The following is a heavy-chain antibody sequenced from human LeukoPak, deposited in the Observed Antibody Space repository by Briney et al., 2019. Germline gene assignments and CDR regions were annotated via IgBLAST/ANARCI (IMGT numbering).Heavy chain of an antibody. CDR1: GDTVSNNSAA. D-gene: IGHD3-16*01. J-gene: IGHJ4*02. CDR2: TYYRSKWYN. Sequence: SQTLSLTCAISGDTVSNNSAAWNRIRQSPSRGLEWLGRTYYRSKWYNDYAVSVKSRITINPDTSKNQFSLQLNSVTPEDTTVYYCARGLGEFDYWGQGTLVTVSS. CDR3: ARGLGEFDY. V-gene: IGHV6-1*01.